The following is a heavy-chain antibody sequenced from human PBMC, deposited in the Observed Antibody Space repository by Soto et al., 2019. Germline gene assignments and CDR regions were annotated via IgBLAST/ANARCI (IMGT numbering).Heavy chain of an antibody. CDR1: GGSSSGYY. D-gene: IGHD4-4*01. V-gene: IGHV4-34*01. Sequence: KPSETLSLTCAVYGGSSSGYYWSWIRQPPGKGLEWIGEINHSGSTNYNPSLKSRVTISVDTSKNQFSLKLSSVTAADTAVYYCAVTGGMDVWGQGTTVTVSS. CDR3: AVTGGMDV. J-gene: IGHJ6*02. CDR2: INHSGST.